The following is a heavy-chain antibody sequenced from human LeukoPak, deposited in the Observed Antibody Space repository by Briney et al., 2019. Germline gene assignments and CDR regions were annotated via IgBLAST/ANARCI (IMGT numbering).Heavy chain of an antibody. D-gene: IGHD4-23*01. Sequence: SETLSLTCTVSGGSITSYYWSRIRQPPGKGLEWIGYIYYSGSTNYNPSLQSRVTISVDTSKNQFSLKLNSVTAADTAVYYCARHEGGNLMSEFDYWGQGTLVTVSS. CDR3: ARHEGGNLMSEFDY. CDR2: IYYSGST. J-gene: IGHJ4*02. CDR1: GGSITSYY. V-gene: IGHV4-59*08.